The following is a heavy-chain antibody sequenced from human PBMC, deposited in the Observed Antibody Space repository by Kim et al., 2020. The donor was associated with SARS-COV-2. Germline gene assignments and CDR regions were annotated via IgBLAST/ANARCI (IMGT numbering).Heavy chain of an antibody. V-gene: IGHV3-11*01. CDR1: GFTFSDYY. J-gene: IGHJ4*02. Sequence: GGSLRLSCAASGFTFSDYYMSWIRQAPGKGLEWVSYISSSGSTIYYADSVKGRFTISRDNAKNSLYLQMNSLRAEDTAVYYCARSLVEMATKAWDYWGQGTLVTVSS. CDR3: ARSLVEMATKAWDY. CDR2: ISSSGSTI. D-gene: IGHD5-12*01.